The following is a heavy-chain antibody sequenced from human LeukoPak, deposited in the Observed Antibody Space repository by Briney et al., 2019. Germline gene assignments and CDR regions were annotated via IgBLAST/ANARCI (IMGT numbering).Heavy chain of an antibody. CDR3: ARHFVVGATTDYFDY. CDR2: IYYSGST. J-gene: IGHJ4*02. D-gene: IGHD1-26*01. Sequence: SETLSLTCTVSRGSISSYYWTSVRQPPGKGLEWIGYIYYSGSTNYNPSLKSRVTISVDTSKNQFSLKLSSVTAADTAVYYCARHFVVGATTDYFDYWGQGTLVTVSS. V-gene: IGHV4-59*08. CDR1: RGSISSYY.